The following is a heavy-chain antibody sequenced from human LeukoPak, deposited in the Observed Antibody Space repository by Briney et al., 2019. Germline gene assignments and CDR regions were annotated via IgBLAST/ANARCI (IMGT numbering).Heavy chain of an antibody. CDR2: INPNSGGT. CDR3: ARDVGYSSGIFDY. D-gene: IGHD6-19*01. Sequence: ASVKVSCKASGYTFTGYYMHWVRQAPGQGLEWMGWINPNSGGTNYAQKFQGRVTMTRDTSISTAYMELSRLRSDDTAVYYCARDVGYSSGIFDYWGQGTPVTVSS. V-gene: IGHV1-2*02. J-gene: IGHJ4*02. CDR1: GYTFTGYY.